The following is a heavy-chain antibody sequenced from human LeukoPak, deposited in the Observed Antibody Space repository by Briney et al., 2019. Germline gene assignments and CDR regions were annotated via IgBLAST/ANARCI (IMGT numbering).Heavy chain of an antibody. V-gene: IGHV3-21*01. Sequence: GGSLRLSCAASGFTFSSYSMNWVRQAPGKGLEWVSSISSGSSYIYYADSVKGRFTISRDNAKNSLYLQMNSLRAEDTAVYYCASLPITTYYDILTGLAPYDYWGQGTLVTVSS. CDR1: GFTFSSYS. D-gene: IGHD3-9*01. J-gene: IGHJ4*02. CDR3: ASLPITTYYDILTGLAPYDY. CDR2: ISSGSSYI.